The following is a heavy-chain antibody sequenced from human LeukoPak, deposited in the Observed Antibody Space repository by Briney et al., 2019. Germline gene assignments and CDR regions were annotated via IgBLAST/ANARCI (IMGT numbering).Heavy chain of an antibody. CDR1: GFTFSSYA. CDR2: ISYDGSNK. Sequence: GGSLRLSCAASGFTFSSYAMHWVRQAPGKGLEWVAVISYDGSNKYYADSVKGRFTISRDNSKNTLYLQMNSLRAEDTAVYYCASGRDSGGHYGELPQLYWGQGTLVTVSP. CDR3: ASGRDSGGHYGELPQLY. D-gene: IGHD3-22*01. J-gene: IGHJ4*02. V-gene: IGHV3-30-3*01.